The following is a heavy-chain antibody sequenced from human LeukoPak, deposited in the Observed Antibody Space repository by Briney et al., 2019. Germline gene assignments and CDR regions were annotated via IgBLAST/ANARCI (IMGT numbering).Heavy chain of an antibody. J-gene: IGHJ4*02. V-gene: IGHV3-66*01. CDR2: IYSGGST. Sequence: GGSLRLSCAASGFTVSSNYMSWVRQAPGKGLEWVSVIYSGGSTYYADSAKGRFTISRDNSKNTLYLQMNSLRAEDTAVYYCARVDYYGSGSYPLDYWGQGTLVTVSS. CDR1: GFTVSSNY. D-gene: IGHD3-10*01. CDR3: ARVDYYGSGSYPLDY.